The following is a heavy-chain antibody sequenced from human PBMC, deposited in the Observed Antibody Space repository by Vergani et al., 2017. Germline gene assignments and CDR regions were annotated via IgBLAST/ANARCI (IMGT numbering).Heavy chain of an antibody. CDR2: INHGGST. CDR1: GGSFSGYY. J-gene: IGHJ5*02. CDR3: ARGEPNSYQYYDGSGSYYREYNWFDP. D-gene: IGHD3-10*01. Sequence: QVQLQQWGAGLLKPSETLSITCAVYGGSFSGYYWSWIRQPPGKGLEWIGEINHGGSTNYNPSLKSRVTISVDTSKNQFSLKTSSVTAADTAVYYCARGEPNSYQYYDGSGSYYREYNWFDPWGQGTLVTVSS. V-gene: IGHV4-34*01.